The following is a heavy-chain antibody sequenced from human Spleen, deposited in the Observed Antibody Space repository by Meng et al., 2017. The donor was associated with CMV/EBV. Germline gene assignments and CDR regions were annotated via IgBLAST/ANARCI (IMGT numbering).Heavy chain of an antibody. Sequence: SETLSLTCAVYGGSFSGYYWSWIRQPPGKGLEWIGEINHSGSTNYNPSLKSRVTISVDTSKNQFSLKLSSVTAADTAVYYCARRDISGYWYFDLWGRGTLVTVSS. V-gene: IGHV4-34*01. CDR3: ARRDISGYWYFDL. CDR1: GGSFSGYY. D-gene: IGHD3-10*01. J-gene: IGHJ2*01. CDR2: INHSGST.